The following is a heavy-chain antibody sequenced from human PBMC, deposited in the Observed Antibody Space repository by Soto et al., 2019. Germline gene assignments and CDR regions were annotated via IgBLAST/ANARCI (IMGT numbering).Heavy chain of an antibody. CDR2: IYNSLTS. D-gene: IGHD4-17*01. CDR1: GGSVSSGSFY. V-gene: IGHV4-61*01. J-gene: IGHJ4*02. Sequence: PSETLSLTCTVSGGSVSSGSFYWSWIRQPPGKGLEWIGFIYNSLTSNYNPSLKSRVTISVDTSKNQFSLRLSSVTTADTALYYCARTTAVPNTLRSRYFFDYWGQGTLVTVSS. CDR3: ARTTAVPNTLRSRYFFDY.